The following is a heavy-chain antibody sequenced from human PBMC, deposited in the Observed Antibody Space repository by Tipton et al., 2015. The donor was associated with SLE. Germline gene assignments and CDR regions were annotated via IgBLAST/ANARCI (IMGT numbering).Heavy chain of an antibody. CDR1: GGSFSVYY. J-gene: IGHJ4*02. CDR3: ARTIQFGPGD. D-gene: IGHD5-24*01. CDR2: INRGGSS. Sequence: TLSLTCAVSGGSFSVYYWSWIRQSPGKGLEWIGEINRGGSSYYNPSLKSRVTFSLDTSKNQFSLRLTSVTAADTAVYYCARTIQFGPGDWGRGTLVTVSS. V-gene: IGHV4-34*01.